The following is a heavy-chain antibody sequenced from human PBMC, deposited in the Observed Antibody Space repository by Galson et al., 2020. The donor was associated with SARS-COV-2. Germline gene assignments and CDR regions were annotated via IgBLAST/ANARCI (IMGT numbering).Heavy chain of an antibody. J-gene: IGHJ4*02. CDR2: ISGSGGST. CDR1: GFTFSSYA. Sequence: GGSLRLSCAASGFTFSSYAMSWVRQAPGKGLEWVSAISGSGGSTYYADSVKGRFTISRDNSNNTLYLQMNSLRAEDTAVYYCAKLGYSSSSPHYWGQGTLVTVSS. D-gene: IGHD6-6*01. CDR3: AKLGYSSSSPHY. V-gene: IGHV3-23*01.